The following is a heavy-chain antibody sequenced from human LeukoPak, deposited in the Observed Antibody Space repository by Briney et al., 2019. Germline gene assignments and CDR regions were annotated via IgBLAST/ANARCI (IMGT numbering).Heavy chain of an antibody. D-gene: IGHD6-13*01. CDR1: EYSFTSYC. CDR2: IYPSDSDT. CDR3: AKSARPYSSTWYFDF. J-gene: IGHJ4*02. V-gene: IGHV5-51*01. Sequence: HGKSLKISCKGSEYSFTSYCIGWVRQLPGKGLEWMVIIYPSDSDTRYSPSFQGQVTITADKSINTAYLQWRSLKASDAAMYYCAKSARPYSSTWYFDFWGQGTLVTVSS.